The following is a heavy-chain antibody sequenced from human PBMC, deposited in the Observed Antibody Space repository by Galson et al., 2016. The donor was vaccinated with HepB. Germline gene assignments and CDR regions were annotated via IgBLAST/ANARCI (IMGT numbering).Heavy chain of an antibody. CDR1: GFMFSDYW. V-gene: IGHV3-7*03. CDR3: TTHGHWSFDH. J-gene: IGHJ4*02. CDR2: IKKDGSEK. Sequence: SLRLSCAASGFMFSDYWMAWVRQAPGKGLECVANIKKDGSEKYYLGSVEGRFTISRDNAKNSLYLQMNSLGAEDAAVYYCTTHGHWSFDHGGQGALVTVSS. D-gene: IGHD3-3*02.